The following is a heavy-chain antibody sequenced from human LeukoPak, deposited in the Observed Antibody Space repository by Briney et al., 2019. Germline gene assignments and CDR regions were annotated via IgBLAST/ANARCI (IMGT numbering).Heavy chain of an antibody. V-gene: IGHV3-30*04. J-gene: IGHJ4*02. CDR3: ARSLVGYYPFDY. CDR1: GFTFSSYA. D-gene: IGHD3-3*01. CDR2: ISYDGSNK. Sequence: GGSLRLSCAASGFTFSSYAMHWVRQAPGKGLEWVAVISYDGSNKYYADSVKGRFTISRDNSKNTLYLQMNSLRAEDTAVYYCARSLVGYYPFDYWGQGTLVTVSS.